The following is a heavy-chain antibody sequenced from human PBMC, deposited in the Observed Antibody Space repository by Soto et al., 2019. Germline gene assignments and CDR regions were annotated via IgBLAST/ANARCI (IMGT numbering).Heavy chain of an antibody. D-gene: IGHD6-13*01. CDR3: AKDGDVAAAGYYFDY. Sequence: QVQLVESGGGVVQPGRSLRLSCGASGFTFSNHGMHWVRQAPGKGLEWVAVVSYGGTDKYHADSVKGRFTISRDNSKNTLFLQMNSLRVEDTAIYYCAKDGDVAAAGYYFDYWGQGILVTVSS. CDR1: GFTFSNHG. J-gene: IGHJ4*02. V-gene: IGHV3-30*18. CDR2: VSYGGTDK.